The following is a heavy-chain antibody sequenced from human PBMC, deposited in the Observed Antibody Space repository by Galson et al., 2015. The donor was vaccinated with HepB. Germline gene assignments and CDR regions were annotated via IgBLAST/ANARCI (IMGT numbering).Heavy chain of an antibody. V-gene: IGHV1-69*13. J-gene: IGHJ5*02. CDR3: ARGGLTTVTTEWFDP. Sequence: SVKVSCKASGGTFSSYAISWVRQAPGQGLEWMGGIIPIFGTANYAQKFQGRVTITADESTSTAYMELSSLRSEDTAVYYCARGGLTTVTTEWFDPWGQGTLVTVSS. CDR1: GGTFSSYA. D-gene: IGHD4-17*01. CDR2: IIPIFGTA.